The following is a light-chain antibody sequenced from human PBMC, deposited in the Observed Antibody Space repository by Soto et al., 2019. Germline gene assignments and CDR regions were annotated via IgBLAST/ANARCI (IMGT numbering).Light chain of an antibody. CDR1: QSVSNTY. CDR3: QQYGSSGT. J-gene: IGKJ1*01. V-gene: IGKV3-20*01. Sequence: EIVLTQSPGTLSLSPGERATLSCGASQSVSNTYLAWYQQKPGQAPRLLIYGASNRATGIPDRFSGSGSGTDFTLTISRLEPEDFAVYYCQQYGSSGTFGQGTKVEIK. CDR2: GAS.